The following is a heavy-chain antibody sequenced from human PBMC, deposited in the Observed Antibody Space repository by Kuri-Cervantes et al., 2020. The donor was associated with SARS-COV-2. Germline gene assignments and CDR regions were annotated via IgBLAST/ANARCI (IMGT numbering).Heavy chain of an antibody. CDR3: ARGIAVAGAKYFDY. CDR2: IYTSGST. D-gene: IGHD6-19*01. V-gene: IGHV4-61*02. J-gene: IGHJ4*02. Sequence: LSCTVSGGSISSGSYYWSWIRQPAGKGLEWIGRIYTSGSTNYNPSLKSRVTISVDTSKNQFSLNLSSVTAADTAVYYCARGIAVAGAKYFDYWGQGTLVTVSS. CDR1: GGSISSGSYY.